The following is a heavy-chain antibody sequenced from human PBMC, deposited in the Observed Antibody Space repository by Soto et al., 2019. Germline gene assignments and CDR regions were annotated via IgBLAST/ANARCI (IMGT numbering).Heavy chain of an antibody. J-gene: IGHJ4*02. CDR1: GGSMRNVY. CDR2: AFHSGNA. V-gene: IGHV4-59*01. CDR3: ARAHAPTLPFDF. D-gene: IGHD2-2*01. Sequence: KASETLSLTCSVSGGSMRNVYWSWIRQPPGKGLEWIGFAFHSGNAKYNPSLQSRVSISIGTSKNQVSLSLESVTAADTAVYFCARAHAPTLPFDFWGQGTLVTVSS.